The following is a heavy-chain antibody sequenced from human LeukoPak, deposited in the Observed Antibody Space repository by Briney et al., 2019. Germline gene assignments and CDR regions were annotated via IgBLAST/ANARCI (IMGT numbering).Heavy chain of an antibody. Sequence: SETLSLTCTVSGGSISGSYWSWIRQPAGRGLECLGHIYTTGSTNYNPSLKSRVTMSVDTSKNQSSLKLNSVTAADTAVYYCARAIGSISAAGIGFWFDPWGQGTLVTVSS. CDR1: GGSISGSY. D-gene: IGHD6-13*01. CDR3: ARAIGSISAAGIGFWFDP. V-gene: IGHV4-4*07. CDR2: IYTTGST. J-gene: IGHJ5*02.